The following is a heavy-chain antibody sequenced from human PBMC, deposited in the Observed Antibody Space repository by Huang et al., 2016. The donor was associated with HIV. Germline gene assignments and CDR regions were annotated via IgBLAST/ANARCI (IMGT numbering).Heavy chain of an antibody. Sequence: QVQLVQSRAEVKKPGASVKVSCKVSEYTLTGLSIHWVRQPPVKGLEWMGGFDPGMGETIYAQKFQGRVTMTEDTSTETAFMELSGLRPEDTAVYYCATGFDVFFDFWGQGTLVTVSS. D-gene: IGHD3-9*01. CDR2: FDPGMGET. V-gene: IGHV1-24*01. CDR3: ATGFDVFFDF. J-gene: IGHJ4*02. CDR1: EYTLTGLS.